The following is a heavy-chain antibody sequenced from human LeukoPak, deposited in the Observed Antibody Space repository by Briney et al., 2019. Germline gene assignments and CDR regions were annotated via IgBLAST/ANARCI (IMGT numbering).Heavy chain of an antibody. CDR3: AREASYCSSTSCYGWFDP. CDR1: GGSFSGYY. V-gene: IGHV4-59*10. J-gene: IGHJ5*02. D-gene: IGHD2-2*01. CDR2: IYTSGST. Sequence: SETLSLTCAVYGGSFSGYYWSWIRQPPGKGLEWIGRIYTSGSTNYNPSLKSRVTMSVDTSKNQFSLKLSSVTAADTAVYYCAREASYCSSTSCYGWFDPWGQGTLVTVSS.